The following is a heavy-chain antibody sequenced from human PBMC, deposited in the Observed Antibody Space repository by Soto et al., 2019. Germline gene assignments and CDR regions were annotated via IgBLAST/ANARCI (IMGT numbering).Heavy chain of an antibody. V-gene: IGHV3-23*01. CDR3: AIDGTTSPYNWFDP. CDR1: GFTFSNYA. Sequence: GGTLTLTCAVSGFTFSNYAMSWAGQAPGKGLEWVSGLSDGGGSIFYADPVKGRFTISRENAKNTLYPQRSSLRAEDTAVYYCAIDGTTSPYNWFDPWGQGTLVTVSS. D-gene: IGHD2-2*01. CDR2: LSDGGGSI. J-gene: IGHJ5*02.